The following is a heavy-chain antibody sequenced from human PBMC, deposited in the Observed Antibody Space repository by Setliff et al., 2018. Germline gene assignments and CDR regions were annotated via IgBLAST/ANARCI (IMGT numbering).Heavy chain of an antibody. CDR3: ARDFGSGSYFNYYYYGMDV. J-gene: IGHJ6*02. V-gene: IGHV1-46*01. Sequence: ASVKVSCKASGYTFTSYYIHWVRQAPGQGLEWMGIINPSGGSTSYAQKFQGRVTMTRDTSTSTVYMDMSSLRSEDTAVYYCARDFGSGSYFNYYYYGMDVWGQGTTVTVSS. D-gene: IGHD3-10*01. CDR1: GYTFTSYY. CDR2: INPSGGST.